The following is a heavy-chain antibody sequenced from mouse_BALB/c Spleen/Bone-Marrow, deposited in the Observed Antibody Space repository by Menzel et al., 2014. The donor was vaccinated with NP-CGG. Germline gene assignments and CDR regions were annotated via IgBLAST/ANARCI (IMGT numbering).Heavy chain of an antibody. CDR3: TTGGNDWFAY. J-gene: IGHJ3*01. Sequence: QVQLQQSGPELAKPGASVKMSCRASGYTFTSYCMNWVKQRPVQGLEWIGYINPTSGYTEYNQKFKDKATLTTDKSSSTAYMQLSSLTSEDSAVYYCTTGGNDWFAYWGQVTLVTVSA. D-gene: IGHD2-1*01. CDR2: INPTSGYT. CDR1: GYTFTSYC. V-gene: IGHV1-7*01.